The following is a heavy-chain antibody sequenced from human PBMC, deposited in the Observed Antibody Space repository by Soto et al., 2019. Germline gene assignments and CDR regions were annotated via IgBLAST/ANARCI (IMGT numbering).Heavy chain of an antibody. CDR2: MNPSGSNT. Sequence: ASVKVSCKASGLAFPIDDIIWVRQTIGQGLEFMGWMNPSGSNTSYAQKFQGRATFTWNTPTSTAYMDLSGLRSEDTAVYYCARYRTKVPVAFDVWGQGTLVTVSS. CDR3: ARYRTKVPVAFDV. J-gene: IGHJ4*02. D-gene: IGHD3-9*01. V-gene: IGHV1-8*01. CDR1: GLAFPIDD.